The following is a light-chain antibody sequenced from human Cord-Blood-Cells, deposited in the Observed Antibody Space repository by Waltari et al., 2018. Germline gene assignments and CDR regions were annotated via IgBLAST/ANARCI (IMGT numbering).Light chain of an antibody. CDR2: AAS. CDR3: QQSYSTPYS. J-gene: IGKJ2*03. CDR1: QSISSS. Sequence: DIQLNQSPSSLSASVGDRVTITCRASQSISSSLNWYHQKPGKAPKLLIYAASSLQSGVPSRFSGSGSGTDFTLTISSLQPEDFATYYCQQSYSTPYSFGQGTKLEIK. V-gene: IGKV1-39*01.